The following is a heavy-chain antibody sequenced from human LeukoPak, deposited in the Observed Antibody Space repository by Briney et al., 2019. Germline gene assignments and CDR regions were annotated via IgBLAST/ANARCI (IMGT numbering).Heavy chain of an antibody. Sequence: GASVKVSCKASGYTFTSYYMHWVRQAPGQGLEWMGIINPSGGSTSYAQKFQGRVTMTRDTSISTAYMELSRLRSDDTAVYYCARDGVRSTSWTYYYYMDVWGKGTTVTISS. J-gene: IGHJ6*03. CDR2: INPSGGST. D-gene: IGHD2-2*01. V-gene: IGHV1-46*01. CDR3: ARDGVRSTSWTYYYYMDV. CDR1: GYTFTSYY.